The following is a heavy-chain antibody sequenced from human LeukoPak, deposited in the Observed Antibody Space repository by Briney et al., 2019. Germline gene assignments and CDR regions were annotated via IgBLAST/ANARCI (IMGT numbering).Heavy chain of an antibody. CDR3: ARPPGYCSSTSCYTDYYYGMDV. V-gene: IGHV1-18*01. J-gene: IGHJ6*02. D-gene: IGHD2-2*02. CDR2: INVYNGKR. Sequence: ASVKLSCKGSGYTFTSYGISWVWQAQGQGMGWEGWINVYNGKRNNEKKLQGRGTMTTDTSTSTAYMELRSLRSDDTAVYYCARPPGYCSSTSCYTDYYYGMDVCGQGTPVTVSS. CDR1: GYTFTSYG.